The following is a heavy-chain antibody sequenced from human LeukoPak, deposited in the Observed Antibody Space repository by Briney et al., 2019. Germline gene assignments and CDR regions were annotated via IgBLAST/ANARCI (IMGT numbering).Heavy chain of an antibody. CDR2: ISAYNGNT. J-gene: IGHJ4*02. CDR3: ARDRSTLTYYYDSSGYPNPLFDY. CDR1: GYTFTSYG. V-gene: IGHV1-18*01. Sequence: ASVKVSCKASGYTFTSYGISWVRQAPGQGLEWTGWISAYNGNTNYAQKLQGRVTMTTDTSTSTAYMELRSLRSDDTAVYYCARDRSTLTYYYDSSGYPNPLFDYWGQGTLVTVSS. D-gene: IGHD3-22*01.